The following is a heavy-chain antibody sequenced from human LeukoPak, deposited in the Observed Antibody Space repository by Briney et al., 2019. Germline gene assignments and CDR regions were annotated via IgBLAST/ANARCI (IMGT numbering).Heavy chain of an antibody. CDR1: GGTFSSYA. Sequence: GASVKVSCKASGGTFSSYAISWVRQAPGQGLEWMGGIIPIFGTANYAQKFQGRVTITADESTSTAYMELSSLRSEDTAVYYCARGFWSGYWRSDYWGQGTLVTVSS. CDR3: ARGFWSGYWRSDY. CDR2: IIPIFGTA. J-gene: IGHJ4*02. V-gene: IGHV1-69*01. D-gene: IGHD3-3*01.